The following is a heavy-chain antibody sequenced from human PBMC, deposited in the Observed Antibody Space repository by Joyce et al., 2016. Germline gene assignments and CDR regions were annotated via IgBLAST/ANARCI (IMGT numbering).Heavy chain of an antibody. Sequence: VQVVQSGGGLVQPGRSLRLSCAASGFSFSSYAMHWVRQDPGKGRGWGAIIAHDGSYESYVDSVKGRFIISRDVFTSTMDLQMNSLRPEDTAVYYCVGSKSTSWHNFDYWGQGSLVTVSS. J-gene: IGHJ4*02. CDR2: IAHDGSYE. CDR1: GFSFSSYA. D-gene: IGHD2-2*01. V-gene: IGHV3-30*03. CDR3: VGSKSTSWHNFDY.